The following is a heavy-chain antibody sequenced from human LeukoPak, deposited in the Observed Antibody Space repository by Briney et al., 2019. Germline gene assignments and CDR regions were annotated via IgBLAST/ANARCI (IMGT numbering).Heavy chain of an antibody. V-gene: IGHV3-23*01. CDR1: GFTFSNYA. J-gene: IGHJ4*02. CDR2: INTGGGDT. CDR3: AKELRYGDFSSDY. D-gene: IGHD4-17*01. Sequence: GGSLRLSCAASGFTFSNYAMTWFRQAPEKGLKWVSAINTGGGDTYYADYAKGRFTISRDNSKNTVYLQMNNLRVEDSAIYYCAKELRYGDFSSDYWGQGTLVSVSS.